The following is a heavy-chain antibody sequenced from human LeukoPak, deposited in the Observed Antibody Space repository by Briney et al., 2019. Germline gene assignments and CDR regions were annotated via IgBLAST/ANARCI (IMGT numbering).Heavy chain of an antibody. Sequence: ASVKVSCKASGYTFTGYYMHWVRQAPGQGLEWMGWINPNSGGTNYAQKFQGRVTMTRDTSISTAYMELSRLRSDDTAVYYCAFNRFGYSSWFDPWGQGTLVTVSS. CDR1: GYTFTGYY. CDR3: AFNRFGYSSWFDP. D-gene: IGHD5-18*01. CDR2: INPNSGGT. J-gene: IGHJ5*02. V-gene: IGHV1-2*02.